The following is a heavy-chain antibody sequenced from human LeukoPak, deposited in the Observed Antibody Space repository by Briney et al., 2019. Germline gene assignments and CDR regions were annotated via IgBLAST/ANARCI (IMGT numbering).Heavy chain of an antibody. J-gene: IGHJ4*02. D-gene: IGHD3-9*01. V-gene: IGHV3-74*01. CDR2: INQDETKA. CDR1: GFTFRNYL. Sequence: PGGSLRLSCAVSGFTFRNYLMHWVRQAPGQGLVWVSRINQDETKAYADSVKGRFTVSRDNAKNMMYLQLNGLRAEDTAVYYCARDQAYYDILTGYYNLYYFDYWGQGTLVTVSS. CDR3: ARDQAYYDILTGYYNLYYFDY.